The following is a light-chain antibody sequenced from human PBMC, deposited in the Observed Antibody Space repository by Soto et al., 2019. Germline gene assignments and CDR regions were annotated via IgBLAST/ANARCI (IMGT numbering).Light chain of an antibody. Sequence: DIQMTQSPSSLSASVGDRVTITCRASQDVSNYLAWYQQKPGKVPVLLIYAASSLQSGVPSRFSGSGSGTEFTVAISSQQPEDVATYYCHGYNSAPLTFGGGTKVDI. J-gene: IGKJ4*01. CDR1: QDVSNY. CDR2: AAS. CDR3: HGYNSAPLT. V-gene: IGKV1-27*01.